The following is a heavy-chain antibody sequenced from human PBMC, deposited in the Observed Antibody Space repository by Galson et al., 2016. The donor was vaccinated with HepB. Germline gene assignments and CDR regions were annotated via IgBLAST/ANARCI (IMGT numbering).Heavy chain of an antibody. CDR1: GGSINRGDYY. Sequence: ALSLTCTVSGGSINRGDYYWSWLRQHPGKGLEWIGYIYYTGITYYNPSLKRRLSISVDTSRNQFSLRLTSVTAADTAVYYCAGSSQYFYDNNGWLWFDPWGQGTLVTVSS. J-gene: IGHJ5*02. D-gene: IGHD3-22*01. V-gene: IGHV4-31*03. CDR2: IYYTGIT. CDR3: AGSSQYFYDNNGWLWFDP.